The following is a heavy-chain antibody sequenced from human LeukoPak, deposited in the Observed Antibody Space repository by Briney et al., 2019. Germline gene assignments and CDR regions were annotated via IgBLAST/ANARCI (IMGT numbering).Heavy chain of an antibody. CDR1: GYSFTNSW. CDR2: VFPADSDT. J-gene: IGHJ2*01. V-gene: IGHV5-51*01. Sequence: GESLKISCKGSGYSFTNSWIGWVRQMPGKGLEWMGIVFPADSDTRYSPSFQGQVTFSADKSISTAYLQWSSLKASDSAMYYCARHQRIERMRYFDLWGRGTLVTVSS. CDR3: ARHQRIERMRYFDL. D-gene: IGHD1-1*01.